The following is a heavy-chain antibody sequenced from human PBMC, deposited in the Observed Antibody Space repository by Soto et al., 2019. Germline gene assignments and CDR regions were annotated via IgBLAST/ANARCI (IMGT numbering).Heavy chain of an antibody. CDR3: ARERNGYAFDFWGQGTMVTVSSGKPPSSTAYMELRSLRSDDTAVYYCARGHDYGDCEGWRFDP. J-gene: IGHJ5*02. V-gene: IGHV6-1*01. CDR1: GDSVSSNSAA. Sequence: PSQTLSLTCAISGDSVSSNSAAWNWIRQSPSRGLEWLGRTYYRSKWYNDYAVSVKSRITINPDTSKNQFSLQLNSVTPEDTAVYYCARERNGYAFDFWGQGTMVTVSSGKPPSSTAYMELRSLRSDDTAVYYCARGHDYGDCEGWRFDPWGQGTLVTVSS. CDR2: TYYRSKWYN. D-gene: IGHD2-2*03.